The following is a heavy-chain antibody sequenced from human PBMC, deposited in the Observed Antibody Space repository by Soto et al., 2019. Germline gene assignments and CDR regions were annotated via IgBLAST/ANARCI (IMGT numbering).Heavy chain of an antibody. J-gene: IGHJ2*01. Sequence: QVQLVQSGAEVKKPGSSVKVSCKASGGTFSSYTISWVRQAPGQGLEWMGRIIPILGIANYAQKFQGRVTITADKSTSTAYMELSSLRSADTAVYYCARDLCGSCWYFDLWGRGTLVTVSS. CDR2: IIPILGIA. V-gene: IGHV1-69*08. CDR3: ARDLCGSCWYFDL. D-gene: IGHD1-26*01. CDR1: GGTFSSYT.